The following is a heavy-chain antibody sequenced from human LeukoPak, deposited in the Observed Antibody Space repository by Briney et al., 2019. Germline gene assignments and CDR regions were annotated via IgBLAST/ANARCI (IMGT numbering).Heavy chain of an antibody. CDR2: INSDGFST. CDR1: GFTFSSYW. D-gene: IGHD2-15*01. Sequence: GGSLRRYCAASGFTFSSYWMHWVRQAPGKGLVWVSRINSDGFSTSYADSVKGRFTISRDNAKNTLYLQMNSLRAEDTAVYYCARIHRGNVVYMDVWGKGTTVTVSS. J-gene: IGHJ6*03. V-gene: IGHV3-74*01. CDR3: ARIHRGNVVYMDV.